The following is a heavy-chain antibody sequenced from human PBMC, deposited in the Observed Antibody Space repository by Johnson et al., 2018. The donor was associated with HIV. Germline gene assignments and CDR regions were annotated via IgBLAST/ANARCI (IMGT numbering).Heavy chain of an antibody. CDR3: AKVAVATAAGGVGLNI. CDR2: IWFDGITK. J-gene: IGHJ3*02. D-gene: IGHD6-13*01. Sequence: VQLVESVGGVVQPGRSLRLSCEASGFTFRDYGMHWVRQAPGKGLEWVAVIWFDGITKYYSDSVKGRFTISRDLAKNTLFLQMNSLRADDTAVYYCAKVAVATAAGGVGLNIWGPGTMVTVSS. CDR1: GFTFRDYG. V-gene: IGHV3-33*06.